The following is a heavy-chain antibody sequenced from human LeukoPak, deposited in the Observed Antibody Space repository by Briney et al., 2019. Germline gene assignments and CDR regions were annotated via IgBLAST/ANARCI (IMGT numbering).Heavy chain of an antibody. CDR3: ARSAYPGAFDV. CDR2: ISGDGKGR. V-gene: IGHV3-21*01. Sequence: GGSLTLSCVASGFTFSSYGMSWVRQAPGKGLQWVSAISGDGKGRDYPDSVKGRFTISRDNARNSLYLQMYSLRAEDTAVYYCARSAYPGAFDVWGQGTMVTVSS. D-gene: IGHD2-21*01. CDR1: GFTFSSYG. J-gene: IGHJ3*01.